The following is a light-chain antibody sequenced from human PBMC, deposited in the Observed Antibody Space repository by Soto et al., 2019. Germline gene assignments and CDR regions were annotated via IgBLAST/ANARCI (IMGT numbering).Light chain of an antibody. V-gene: IGKV1-39*01. CDR3: QQSYSNPPLT. CDR1: QSISSY. J-gene: IGKJ4*01. Sequence: DIQMTQSPSSLSSSVGDRVTITCRASQSISSYLNWYQQKPGKAPKLLIYAASSLPSGVPSRFSGSGSGTDFPITISSLQPEDFTTYYCQQSYSNPPLTGGGGTKVEIK. CDR2: AAS.